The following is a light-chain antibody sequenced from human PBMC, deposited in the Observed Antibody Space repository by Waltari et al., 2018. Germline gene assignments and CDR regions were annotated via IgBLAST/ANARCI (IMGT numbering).Light chain of an antibody. Sequence: QSALTQPASVSGSPGQSITISCTGTSRDGGGDNHVSWYQQHPGTAPKLMIFDVSYRPSGVSNRFSGTKSGNTASLTISGLQAEDEADYYCSSYTSSNTLVFGGGTKLTVL. V-gene: IGLV2-14*01. CDR3: SSYTSSNTLV. CDR2: DVS. J-gene: IGLJ3*02. CDR1: SRDGGGDNH.